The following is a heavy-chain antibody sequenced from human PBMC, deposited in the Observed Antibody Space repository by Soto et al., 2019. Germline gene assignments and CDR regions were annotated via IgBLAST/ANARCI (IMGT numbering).Heavy chain of an antibody. Sequence: SETLSLTCTVSGGSVSSGSYYWSWIRQPPGKGLEWIGYIYYSGSTNYNPSLKSRVTISVDTSKNQFSLKLSSVTAADTAVYYCARETTAYDYWGQGTLVTVSS. D-gene: IGHD4-17*01. J-gene: IGHJ4*02. CDR1: GGSVSSGSYY. V-gene: IGHV4-61*01. CDR2: IYYSGST. CDR3: ARETTAYDY.